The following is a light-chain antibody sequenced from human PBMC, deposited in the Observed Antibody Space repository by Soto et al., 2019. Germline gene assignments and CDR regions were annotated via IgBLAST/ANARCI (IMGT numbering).Light chain of an antibody. CDR1: HPISIW. CDR2: DAS. Sequence: DIQLTQSPPTLSASVGDRVTITCRASHPISIWFSFYHQKPWKAPNLLIFDASNLESGVPSRFSGSGSGTEFTLTISSLQPEDFGIYYCQQYENYWTFGQGTQLDIK. J-gene: IGKJ1*01. CDR3: QQYENYWT. V-gene: IGKV1-5*01.